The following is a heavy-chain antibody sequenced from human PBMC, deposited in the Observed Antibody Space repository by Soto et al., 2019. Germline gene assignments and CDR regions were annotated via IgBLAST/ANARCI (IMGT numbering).Heavy chain of an antibody. D-gene: IGHD6-6*01. J-gene: IGHJ5*02. Sequence: PSETLSLTCAIYGGSFSGYSWSWIRQPPGKGQEWIGEINHSGSANYNPSLKSRVTISVDTSKNQFSLKVSSVTAADTAVYYCARGRRQQLVRSAASDRFDPWGQGTQVTVSS. CDR2: INHSGSA. V-gene: IGHV4-34*01. CDR3: ARGRRQQLVRSAASDRFDP. CDR1: GGSFSGYS.